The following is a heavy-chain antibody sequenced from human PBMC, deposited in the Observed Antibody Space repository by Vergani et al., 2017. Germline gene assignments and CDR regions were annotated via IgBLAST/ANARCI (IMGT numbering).Heavy chain of an antibody. Sequence: QLQLQEWGAGLLKTSETLSLTCGVSGGSFSDYYWSWICQAQGMGLEWIGEVNHGGSTNYNPSLKSRVYLSVDTSKNQFSLQLTSVTAAESALYFCASIARAPTRRKPPPDYWGQGILVTVSS. J-gene: IGHJ4*02. V-gene: IGHV4-34*01. CDR1: GGSFSDYY. CDR3: ASIARAPTRRKPPPDY. D-gene: IGHD3-16*02. CDR2: VNHGGST.